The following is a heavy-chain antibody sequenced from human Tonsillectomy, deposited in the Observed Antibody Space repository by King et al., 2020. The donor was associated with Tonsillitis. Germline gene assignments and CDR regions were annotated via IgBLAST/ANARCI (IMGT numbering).Heavy chain of an antibody. CDR3: AKAYYDFWSGYYWSGMDV. J-gene: IGHJ6*02. CDR2: ISYDGSNN. Sequence: VQLVESGGGVVQPGTSLRLSCAASGFTFSSYGMHWVRQAPGKGLEWVAVISYDGSNNYYADSVKGRFTISRENSKYTLYLQMNSLRVEDTAVYYCAKAYYDFWSGYYWSGMDVWGQGTTVTVSS. D-gene: IGHD3-3*01. CDR1: GFTFSSYG. V-gene: IGHV3-30*18.